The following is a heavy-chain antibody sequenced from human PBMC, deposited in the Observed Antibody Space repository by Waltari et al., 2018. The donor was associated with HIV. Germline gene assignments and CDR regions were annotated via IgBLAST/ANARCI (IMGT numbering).Heavy chain of an antibody. CDR2: LSSSGSTP. CDR1: GFTFNNFA. V-gene: IGHV3-23*01. Sequence: EVQLLESGGALVQPGGSLRLSCAASGFTFNNFALSWVRQAPGKGPECVSSLSSSGSTPHYAESVKGRFTISRDNSKNTVYLQMNSLRVEDTAVYYCAKQPHAYSSGYFPSWGQGALVTVSS. D-gene: IGHD6-19*01. CDR3: AKQPHAYSSGYFPS. J-gene: IGHJ5*02.